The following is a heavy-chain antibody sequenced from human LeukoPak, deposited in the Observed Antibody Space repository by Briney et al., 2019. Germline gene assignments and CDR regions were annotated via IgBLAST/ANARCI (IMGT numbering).Heavy chain of an antibody. Sequence: SETLSLTCTVSGGSISSYYWSWIRQPPGKGLEWVGYIYYSGYTNYNPYLKSRVTISVDTSKNQFSLKLSSVTAADTAVYYCARYHYDKSGFDYWGQGTLVTVSS. J-gene: IGHJ4*02. CDR2: IYYSGYT. D-gene: IGHD3-22*01. V-gene: IGHV4-59*01. CDR3: ARYHYDKSGFDY. CDR1: GGSISSYY.